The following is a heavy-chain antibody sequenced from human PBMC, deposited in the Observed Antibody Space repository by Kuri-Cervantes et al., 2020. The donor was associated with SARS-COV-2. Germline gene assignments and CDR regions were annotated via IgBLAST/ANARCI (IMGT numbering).Heavy chain of an antibody. Sequence: GGSLRLSCAASGFSFSSYDMNWIRQAPGRGLEWVSYISSSGSTIFYADSVKGRFTISRDNAKNTLFLQMNSLRAEDTGVYYCARDVAGSSSHWGQGTMVTVSS. V-gene: IGHV3-48*03. CDR3: ARDVAGSSSH. D-gene: IGHD6-6*01. J-gene: IGHJ3*01. CDR1: GFSFSSYD. CDR2: ISSSGSTI.